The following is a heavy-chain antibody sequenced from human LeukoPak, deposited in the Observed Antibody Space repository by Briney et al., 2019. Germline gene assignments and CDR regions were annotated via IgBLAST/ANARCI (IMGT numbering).Heavy chain of an antibody. V-gene: IGHV4-59*01. D-gene: IGHD5-24*01. CDR1: GGSMSSYY. CDR3: ARGSRMATFFSYFDY. Sequence: SETLSLTCTVSGGSMSSYYWTWIRRPPGKGLEWIGYVYYSGSTNYNPSLKSRVTMSVDTSKTQFSLKLSSVTAADTAVYYCARGSRMATFFSYFDYWGQGTLVTVSS. CDR2: VYYSGST. J-gene: IGHJ4*02.